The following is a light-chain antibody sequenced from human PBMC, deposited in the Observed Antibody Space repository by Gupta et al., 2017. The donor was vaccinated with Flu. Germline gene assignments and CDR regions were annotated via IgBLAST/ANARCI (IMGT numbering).Light chain of an antibody. CDR3: QVWDSGSDLWV. Sequence: ITCRGNNIGSKTRNWYQHRQGKAPVLVIYEHTYDVSDRPSPIHERVSGSHSGNTATLTIXRXEAGDEXDYYCQVWDSGSDLWVFGGGTKLTVL. J-gene: IGLJ3*02. CDR2: EHTYDVS. CDR1: NIGSKT. V-gene: IGLV3-21*02.